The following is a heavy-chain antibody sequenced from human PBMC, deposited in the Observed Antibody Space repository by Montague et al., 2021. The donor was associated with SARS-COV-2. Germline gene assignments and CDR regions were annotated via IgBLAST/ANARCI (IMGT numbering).Heavy chain of an antibody. V-gene: IGHV4-59*01. J-gene: IGHJ3*02. CDR2: IYYSGST. Sequence: SETLSLTCTVSGGSISSYYWSWIRQPPGKGLEWIGYIYYSGSTNYNPSLKSRVTTSVDTSKNQFSLKLSPVTAADTAVYYCARGSGWMGNAFDIWGQGTMVTVSS. CDR1: GGSISSYY. D-gene: IGHD6-19*01. CDR3: ARGSGWMGNAFDI.